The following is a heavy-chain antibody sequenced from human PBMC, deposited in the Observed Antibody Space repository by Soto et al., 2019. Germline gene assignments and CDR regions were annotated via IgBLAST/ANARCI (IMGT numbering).Heavy chain of an antibody. V-gene: IGHV3-23*01. J-gene: IGHJ4*02. CDR3: AKDMYSSSSLVGYFDY. CDR1: GFTFSSYA. CDR2: ISGSGGST. Sequence: GGSLRLSCAASGFTFSSYAMSWVRQAPGKGLEWVSAISGSGGSTYYADSVKGRFTISRDNSKNTLYLQMNSLRAEDTAVYYCAKDMYSSSSLVGYFDYWGQGTLVTVSS. D-gene: IGHD6-6*01.